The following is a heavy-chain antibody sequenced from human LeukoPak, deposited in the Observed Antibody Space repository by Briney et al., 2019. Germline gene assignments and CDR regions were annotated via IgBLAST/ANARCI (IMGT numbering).Heavy chain of an antibody. CDR2: ISYDGSNK. J-gene: IGHJ6*02. CDR1: GFTFSSYA. D-gene: IGHD3-22*01. V-gene: IGHV3-30*04. CDR3: ARVYYYDSSGNYGMDV. Sequence: PGGSPRLSCAASGFTFSSYAMHWVRQAPGKGLEWVAVISYDGSNKYYADSVKGRFTISRDNSKNTLYLQMNSLRAEDTAVYYCARVYYYDSSGNYGMDVWGQGTTVTVSS.